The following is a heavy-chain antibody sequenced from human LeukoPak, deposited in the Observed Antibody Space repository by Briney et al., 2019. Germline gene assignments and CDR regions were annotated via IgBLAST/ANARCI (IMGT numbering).Heavy chain of an antibody. CDR2: ISSSSSYI. V-gene: IGHV3-21*01. Sequence: GGSLRLSCAASGFTFSSYSMNWVRQAPGKGLEWVSSISSSSSYIYYADSVKGRFTISRDNAKNSLYLQMNSLRAEDTAVYYCARDETMVRGVSLWGQGTLVTVSS. D-gene: IGHD3-10*01. J-gene: IGHJ4*02. CDR3: ARDETMVRGVSL. CDR1: GFTFSSYS.